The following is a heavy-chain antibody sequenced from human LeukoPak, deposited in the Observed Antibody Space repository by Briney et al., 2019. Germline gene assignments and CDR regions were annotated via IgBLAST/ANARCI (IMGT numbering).Heavy chain of an antibody. Sequence: PGGSLRLSCAASGFTFSSYSMNWVRQAPGKGLEWVSYTNAISSYIYYADSVKGRFTISRDDAENSLYLQMNSLRVEDTAVYYCARVPPRIRGGTFDIWGQGTMVTVSS. CDR1: GFTFSSYS. J-gene: IGHJ3*02. D-gene: IGHD2-15*01. CDR2: TNAISSYI. CDR3: ARVPPRIRGGTFDI. V-gene: IGHV3-21*01.